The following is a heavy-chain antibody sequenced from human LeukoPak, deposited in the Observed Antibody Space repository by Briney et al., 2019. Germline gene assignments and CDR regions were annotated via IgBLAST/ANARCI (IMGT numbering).Heavy chain of an antibody. CDR1: GFTFNIFG. CDR3: AKDLHGGYSSDY. D-gene: IGHD4-23*01. Sequence: PGVYLRLSCAASGFTFNIFGMHGVRQAPGKGREGVSFIGYEGVHKYYADSVKGRFTISKDNSKATLYLQMNSLRPEDTAVYYCAKDLHGGYSSDYWGQGTLVTVFS. V-gene: IGHV3-30*02. CDR2: IGYEGVHK. J-gene: IGHJ4*02.